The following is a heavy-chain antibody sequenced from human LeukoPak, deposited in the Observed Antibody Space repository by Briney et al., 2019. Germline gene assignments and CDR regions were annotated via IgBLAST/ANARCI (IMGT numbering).Heavy chain of an antibody. J-gene: IGHJ4*02. CDR1: GFTFSSYW. V-gene: IGHV3-7*03. CDR3: ARTLYYDILTGYSPTPYYFDY. D-gene: IGHD3-9*01. Sequence: PGGPLRLSCAASGFTFSSYWMSWVRQAPGKGLEWVANIKRDGSEKYYVDSVKGRFTISRDNAKNSLYLQMNSLRAEDTAVYYCARTLYYDILTGYSPTPYYFDYWGQGTLVTVSS. CDR2: IKRDGSEK.